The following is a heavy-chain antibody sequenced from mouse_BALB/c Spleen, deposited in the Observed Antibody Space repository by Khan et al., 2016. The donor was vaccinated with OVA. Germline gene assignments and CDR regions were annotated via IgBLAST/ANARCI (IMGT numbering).Heavy chain of an antibody. Sequence: EVELVESGGALVKPGGSLKLSCAASGFTFSTYAMSWVRQTPEKRLEWVATISSDGDNTYYPDNVTGRFTISRDNAKNTLYLQMSSLRSEDTAMYYCARSPYGNFAYWGQGTLVTVSA. D-gene: IGHD2-1*01. CDR1: GFTFSTYA. CDR2: ISSDGDNT. CDR3: ARSPYGNFAY. J-gene: IGHJ3*01. V-gene: IGHV5-9*04.